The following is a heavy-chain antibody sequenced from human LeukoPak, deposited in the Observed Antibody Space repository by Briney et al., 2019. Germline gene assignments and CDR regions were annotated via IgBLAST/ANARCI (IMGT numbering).Heavy chain of an antibody. CDR2: IYTSGST. J-gene: IGHJ6*03. CDR3: ARETRELNYYYYYMDV. D-gene: IGHD1-7*01. CDR1: GGSISSGSYY. V-gene: IGHV4-61*02. Sequence: KSSETLSLTCTVSGGSISSGSYYWSWIRQPAGKGLEWIGRIYTSGSTNYNPSLKSRVTISVDTSKNQFSLKLSSVTAADTAVYYCARETRELNYYYYYMDVWGKGTTVTVSS.